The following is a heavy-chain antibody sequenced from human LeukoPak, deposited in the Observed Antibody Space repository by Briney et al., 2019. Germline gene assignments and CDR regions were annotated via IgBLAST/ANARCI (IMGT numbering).Heavy chain of an antibody. D-gene: IGHD3-22*01. J-gene: IGHJ4*02. CDR1: GGTFSSYA. Sequence: GASVKVSCKASGGTFSSYAISWVRQAPGQGLEWMGRIIPIFGTANYAQKFQGRVTITTDESTSTAYMELSSLRSEDTAVYYCARAPYYYDSSGYDDYWGQGTLVTVSP. V-gene: IGHV1-69*05. CDR2: IIPIFGTA. CDR3: ARAPYYYDSSGYDDY.